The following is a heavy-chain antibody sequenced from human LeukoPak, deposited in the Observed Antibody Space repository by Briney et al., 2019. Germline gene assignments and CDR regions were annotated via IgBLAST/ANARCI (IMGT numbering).Heavy chain of an antibody. J-gene: IGHJ4*02. Sequence: GGSLRLSCAASGFTFSDYYMSWIRQAPGKGLEWVSYISNSGSTIYYADSVKGRFTISRDNAKNSLYLQMNNLRAEDTAVYYCARDYSSGWFDYWGQGTLVTVSS. V-gene: IGHV3-11*01. D-gene: IGHD6-19*01. CDR1: GFTFSDYY. CDR2: ISNSGSTI. CDR3: ARDYSSGWFDY.